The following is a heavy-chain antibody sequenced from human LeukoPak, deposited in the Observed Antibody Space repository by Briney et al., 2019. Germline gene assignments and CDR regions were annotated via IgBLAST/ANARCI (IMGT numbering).Heavy chain of an antibody. CDR3: ARSGWFGELGFDY. V-gene: IGHV3-21*01. J-gene: IGHJ4*02. Sequence: GGSLRLSCAASGFTFSSYTMNWVRQAPGKGLEWVSSISSSSSYIYHADSVKGRFTFSRDNAKNSLYLQMNSLRAEDTAVYYCARSGWFGELGFDYWGQGTLVTVSS. CDR2: ISSSSSYI. D-gene: IGHD3-10*01. CDR1: GFTFSSYT.